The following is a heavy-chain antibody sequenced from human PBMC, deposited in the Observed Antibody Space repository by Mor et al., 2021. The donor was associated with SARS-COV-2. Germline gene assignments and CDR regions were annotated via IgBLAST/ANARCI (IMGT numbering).Heavy chain of an antibody. J-gene: IGHJ4*02. V-gene: IGHV4-34*01. Sequence: GGSTNYNPSLKSRVTISVDTSKNQFSLKLSSVTAADTAVYYCAGARAGYSSGGYFDYWGQGTLVTVS. D-gene: IGHD6-19*01. CDR2: GGST. CDR3: AGARAGYSSGGYFDY.